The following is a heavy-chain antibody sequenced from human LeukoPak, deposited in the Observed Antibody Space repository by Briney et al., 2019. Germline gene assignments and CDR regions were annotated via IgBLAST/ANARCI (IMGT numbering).Heavy chain of an antibody. J-gene: IGHJ3*02. Sequence: GGSLRLSCAASGITFGTYAMNWVRQAPGKGLEWVAVISYDGSNKYYADSVKGRFTISRDNSKNTLYLQMNSLRAEDTAVYYCAREVPFTHDAFDIWGQGTMVTVSS. CDR2: ISYDGSNK. CDR3: AREVPFTHDAFDI. CDR1: GITFGTYA. V-gene: IGHV3-30-3*01. D-gene: IGHD3-16*01.